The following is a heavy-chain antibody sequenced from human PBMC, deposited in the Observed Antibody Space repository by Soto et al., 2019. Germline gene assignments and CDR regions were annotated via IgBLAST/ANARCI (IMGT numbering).Heavy chain of an antibody. Sequence: PSETLSLTCAVYGGSFSGYYWSWIRQPPGKGLEWIGEINHSGSTNYNPSLKSRVTISVDTSKNQFSLKLSSVTAADTAVYYCAVGGIYYGSYDYWGQGTLGTVSS. V-gene: IGHV4-34*01. J-gene: IGHJ4*02. D-gene: IGHD3-10*01. CDR3: AVGGIYYGSYDY. CDR1: GGSFSGYY. CDR2: INHSGST.